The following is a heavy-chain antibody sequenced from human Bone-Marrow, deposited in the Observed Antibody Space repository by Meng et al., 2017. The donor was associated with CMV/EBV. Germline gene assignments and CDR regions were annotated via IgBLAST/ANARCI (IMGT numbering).Heavy chain of an antibody. V-gene: IGHV1-2*02. CDR2: INPNSGGT. Sequence: ASVKVSCKASGHTFTGYYMHWVRQAPGQGLEWMGWINPNSGGTNYAQKFQGRVTMTRDTSINTAYMELSRLRSDDTAVYYCARGGDDCSSTTCYYYWGQGTLVTVSS. J-gene: IGHJ4*02. CDR3: ARGGDDCSSTTCYYY. D-gene: IGHD2-2*01. CDR1: GHTFTGYY.